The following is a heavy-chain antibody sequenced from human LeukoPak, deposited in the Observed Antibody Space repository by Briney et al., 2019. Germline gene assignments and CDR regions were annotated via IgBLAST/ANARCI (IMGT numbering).Heavy chain of an antibody. V-gene: IGHV3-7*01. CDR2: IKYDGSEI. J-gene: IGHJ4*02. CDR1: GFTLSSYW. Sequence: GGSLRLSCAASGFTLSSYWMSWVRQAPGKGLEWVANIKYDGSEIDYVDSVKGRFTISRDNAKNSLYLQMNSLRAEDTAVYYCARDIAAPGLFFDYWGQGTLVAVSS. CDR3: ARDIAAPGLFFDY. D-gene: IGHD6-13*01.